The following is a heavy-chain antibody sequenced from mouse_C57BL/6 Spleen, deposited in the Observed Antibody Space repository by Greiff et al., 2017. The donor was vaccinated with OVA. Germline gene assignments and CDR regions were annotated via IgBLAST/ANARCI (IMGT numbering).Heavy chain of an antibody. CDR3: ARRDSNYDAMDY. CDR2: IDPSDSYT. D-gene: IGHD2-5*01. Sequence: QVQLQQPGAELVKPGASVKLSCKASGYTFTSYWMQWVKQRPGQGLEWIGEIDPSDSYTNYNQKFKGKATLTVDTSSSTAYMQLSSLTSEDSAVYYCARRDSNYDAMDYWGQGTSVTVSS. CDR1: GYTFTSYW. V-gene: IGHV1-50*01. J-gene: IGHJ4*01.